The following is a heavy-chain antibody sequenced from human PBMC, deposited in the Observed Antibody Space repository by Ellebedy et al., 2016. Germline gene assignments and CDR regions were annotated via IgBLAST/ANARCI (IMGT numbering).Heavy chain of an antibody. Sequence: ASVKVSCXASGYTFTSYGISWVRQAPGQGLEWMGWISAYNGNTNYAQKFQGRVTMTRDTSISTAYMELSRLRSDDTAVYYCARDRPLTAMVHYYYYYGMDVWGQGTTVTVSS. V-gene: IGHV1-18*01. CDR2: ISAYNGNT. CDR3: ARDRPLTAMVHYYYYYGMDV. J-gene: IGHJ6*02. D-gene: IGHD5-18*01. CDR1: GYTFTSYG.